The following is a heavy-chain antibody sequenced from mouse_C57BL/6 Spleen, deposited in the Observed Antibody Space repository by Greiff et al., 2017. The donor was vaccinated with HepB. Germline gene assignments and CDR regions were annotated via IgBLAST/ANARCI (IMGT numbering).Heavy chain of an antibody. CDR2: IHPTSGST. J-gene: IGHJ2*01. CDR1: GYTFTSYW. CDR3: APIYYDYDGY. Sequence: QVQLQQPGAELVKPGASVKLSCKASGYTFTSYWMHWVKQRPGQGLEWIGMIHPTSGSTNYNEKFKSKATLTVDKSSSTAYMQLSSLTSEDSAVYYCAPIYYDYDGYWGQGTTLTVSS. D-gene: IGHD2-4*01. V-gene: IGHV1-64*01.